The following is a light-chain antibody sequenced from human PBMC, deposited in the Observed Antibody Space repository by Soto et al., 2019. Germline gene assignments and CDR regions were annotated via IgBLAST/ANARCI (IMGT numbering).Light chain of an antibody. CDR3: QQSYSTPWT. Sequence: DLQMTQSPSSLYASVGVRVTIPFRASQSISNYLSWYQQIPGKAPKLLIYAASNLRSGVSSGFSGSGSGTVFTLTISSLQPEDFSTYYCQQSYSTPWTCGQGTKVEIK. J-gene: IGKJ1*01. CDR2: AAS. V-gene: IGKV1-39*01. CDR1: QSISNY.